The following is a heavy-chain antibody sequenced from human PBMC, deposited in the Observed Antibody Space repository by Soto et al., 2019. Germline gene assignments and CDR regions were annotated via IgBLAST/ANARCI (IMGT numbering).Heavy chain of an antibody. Sequence: QVQLQESGPGLVTPSQTLSLTCTVSGGSISSGNYYWSWIRQHPGKGLEWIGYIYYSGSPYYNPSLKSRVTISVDTSKNQCALKLSSVTAADTAVYYCARDSATVTTSTFDYWGQGTLVTVSS. J-gene: IGHJ4*02. CDR1: GGSISSGNYY. CDR2: IYYSGSP. D-gene: IGHD4-17*01. CDR3: ARDSATVTTSTFDY. V-gene: IGHV4-31*03.